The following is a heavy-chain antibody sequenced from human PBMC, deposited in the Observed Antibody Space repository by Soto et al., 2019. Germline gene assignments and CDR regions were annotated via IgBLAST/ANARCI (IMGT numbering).Heavy chain of an antibody. V-gene: IGHV3-9*01. D-gene: IGHD3-10*01. CDR1: GFTFDDYA. J-gene: IGHJ6*02. Sequence: EVPLVESGGGLVQPGRSLRLACAASGFTFDDYAMHWVRHAPGKGLEWVSGISWNSGTIGYADSVKGRFTISRANANNSPYLQMNILRAEDTALYYCSKDVYYSPSVGLDVWGQGTKVTGSS. CDR2: ISWNSGTI. CDR3: SKDVYYSPSVGLDV.